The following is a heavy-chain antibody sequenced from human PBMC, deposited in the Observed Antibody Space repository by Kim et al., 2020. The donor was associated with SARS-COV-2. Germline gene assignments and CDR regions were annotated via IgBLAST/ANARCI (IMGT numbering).Heavy chain of an antibody. CDR3: SKAPTGHYIGAFDS. D-gene: IGHD4-17*01. V-gene: IGHV3-23*05. Sequence: YADSMKDRFTISRDNFKTTLFLQMNNLRAEDTALYYCSKAPTGHYIGAFDSWGQGTLVTVSS. J-gene: IGHJ5*01.